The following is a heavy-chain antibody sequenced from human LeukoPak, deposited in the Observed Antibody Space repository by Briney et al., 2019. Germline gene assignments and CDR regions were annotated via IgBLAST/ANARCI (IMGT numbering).Heavy chain of an antibody. CDR1: DASTGSISYT. J-gene: IGHJ3*02. CDR3: ARHYGDDVGFDAFDI. V-gene: IGHV4-39*01. Sequence: SETLSFTCPSCDASTGSISYTWGWIRQPPGKGLGWIGSINYSGSTYYNPSLKSRVTISVDTSKNQFSLKLSSVTAADTAVYYSARHYGDDVGFDAFDIWGQGTMVTVSS. D-gene: IGHD4-17*01. CDR2: INYSGST.